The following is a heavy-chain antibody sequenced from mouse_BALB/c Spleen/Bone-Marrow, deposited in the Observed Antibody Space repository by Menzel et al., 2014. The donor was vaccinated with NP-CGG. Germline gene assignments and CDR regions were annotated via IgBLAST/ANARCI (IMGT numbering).Heavy chain of an antibody. CDR3: ARDPFYYGSPHWYFDV. D-gene: IGHD1-1*01. CDR2: IWAGGST. J-gene: IGHJ1*01. CDR1: GFSLXSYG. V-gene: IGHV2-9*02. Sequence: QVQLQQSGPGLVAPSQSLSITCTVSGFSLXSYGVHWVRQPPGKGLEWLGVIWAGGSTNYNSALMSRLSISKDNSKSQVFLKLNSLQTDDSAMYYCARDPFYYGSPHWYFDVWGAGTTVTVSS.